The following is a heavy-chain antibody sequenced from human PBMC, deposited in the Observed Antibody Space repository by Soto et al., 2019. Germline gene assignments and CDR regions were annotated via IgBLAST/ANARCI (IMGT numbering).Heavy chain of an antibody. Sequence: SETLSLTCTVSGGSISSSSYYWGWIRQPPGKGLEWIGSVYYSGSTYYNPSLKSRVTISVDTSKNQFSLKLSSVTAADTAVYYCAREQWLVPDYYYYYGMDVWGQGTTVTVS. CDR1: GGSISSSSYY. J-gene: IGHJ6*02. D-gene: IGHD6-19*01. CDR3: AREQWLVPDYYYYYGMDV. V-gene: IGHV4-39*01. CDR2: VYYSGST.